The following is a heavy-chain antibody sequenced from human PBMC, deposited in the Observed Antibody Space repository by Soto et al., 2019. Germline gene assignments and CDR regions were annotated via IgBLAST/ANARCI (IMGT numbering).Heavy chain of an antibody. CDR1: GFTFSNAW. Sequence: EVQLVESGGGLVKPGGSLRLSCAASGFTFSNAWMSWVRQAPGKGLEWVGRIKSKTDGGTTDYAAPVKGRFTISRADSKNTLYLQMNSLKTEDTAVYYCTTDSSTVVYAIDIWGQGTMVTVSS. D-gene: IGHD4-4*01. CDR2: IKSKTDGGTT. V-gene: IGHV3-15*01. CDR3: TTDSSTVVYAIDI. J-gene: IGHJ3*02.